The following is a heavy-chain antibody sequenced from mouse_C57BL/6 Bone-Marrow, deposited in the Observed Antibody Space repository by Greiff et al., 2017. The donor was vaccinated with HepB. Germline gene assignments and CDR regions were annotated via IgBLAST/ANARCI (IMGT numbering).Heavy chain of an antibody. Sequence: EVQRVESGGGLVQPGGSLSLSCAASGFTFTDYYMSWVRQPPGKALEWLGFIRNKANGYTTEYSASVKGRFTISRDNYQSILYLQMNALRAEDSATYYCARSYYYGSSYLWYFDVWGTGTTVTVSS. CDR3: ARSYYYGSSYLWYFDV. V-gene: IGHV7-3*01. J-gene: IGHJ1*03. CDR2: IRNKANGYTT. CDR1: GFTFTDYY. D-gene: IGHD1-1*01.